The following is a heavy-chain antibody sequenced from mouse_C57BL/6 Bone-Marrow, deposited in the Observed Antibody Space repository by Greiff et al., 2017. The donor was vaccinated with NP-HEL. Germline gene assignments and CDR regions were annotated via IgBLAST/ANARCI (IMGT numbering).Heavy chain of an antibody. CDR1: GYTFTSYW. V-gene: IGHV1-55*01. J-gene: IGHJ3*01. CDR2: IYPGSGST. D-gene: IGHD3-2*02. CDR3: ARVPHCSGPWFAY. Sequence: QVQLQQPGAELVKPGASVKMSCKASGYTFTSYWITWVKQRPGQGLEWIGDIYPGSGSTNYNEKFKSKATLTVDTSSSTAYMQLSSLTSEDSAVYYGARVPHCSGPWFAYWGQGTLVTVSA.